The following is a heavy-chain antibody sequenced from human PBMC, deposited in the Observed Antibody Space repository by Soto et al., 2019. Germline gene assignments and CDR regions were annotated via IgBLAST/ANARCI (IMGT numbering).Heavy chain of an antibody. CDR1: GFTFSSCA. D-gene: IGHD6-19*01. V-gene: IGHV3-9*01. CDR3: AKDMVAVAGFPLDY. Sequence: PGGSLRLSCAASGFTFSSCAMGWVRQAPGKGLEWVSGISWNSGTIDYADSVKGRFTISRDNAKNSLYLQVNSLRVEDTALYYCAKDMVAVAGFPLDYWGQGTLVTVSS. J-gene: IGHJ4*02. CDR2: ISWNSGTI.